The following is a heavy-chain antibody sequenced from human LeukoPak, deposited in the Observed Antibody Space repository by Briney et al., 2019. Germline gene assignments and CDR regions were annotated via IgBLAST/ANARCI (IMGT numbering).Heavy chain of an antibody. V-gene: IGHV3-33*01. CDR2: IWYDGSNK. CDR1: GFSISTYG. J-gene: IGHJ4*02. Sequence: GGSLRLSCAASGFSISTYGMLWVRQAPGKGLEWVAVIWYDGSNKYYADSVKGRFTISRDNSKNTLYLQMNSMRVEDTAVYYCARGGPEWPLDYWGQGTLVTVST. D-gene: IGHD3-3*01. CDR3: ARGGPEWPLDY.